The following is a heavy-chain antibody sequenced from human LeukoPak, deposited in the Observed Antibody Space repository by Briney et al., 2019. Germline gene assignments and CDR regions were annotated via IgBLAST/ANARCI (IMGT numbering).Heavy chain of an antibody. D-gene: IGHD3-16*01. CDR2: INPNSGGT. CDR3: ATERFPPDYYYYGMDV. J-gene: IGHJ6*02. V-gene: IGHV1-2*02. Sequence: EASVKVSCKASGYTFTGYYMHWVRQAPGQGLEWMGWINPNSGGTNHAQKFQGRVTMTRDTSISTAYMELSRLRSDDTAVYYCATERFPPDYYYYGMDVWGQGTTVTVSS. CDR1: GYTFTGYY.